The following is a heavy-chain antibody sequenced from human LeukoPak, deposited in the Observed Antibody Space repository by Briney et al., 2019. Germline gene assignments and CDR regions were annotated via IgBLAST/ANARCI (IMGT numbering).Heavy chain of an antibody. D-gene: IGHD2-2*01. J-gene: IGHJ4*02. Sequence: GGSLRLSCAASGFTFSSYSMNWVRQAPGKGLEWVSSISSSSSYIYYADSVEGRFTISRDNAKNSLYLQMNSLRAEDTAVYYCARGERLPAATAYYFDYWGQGTLVTVSS. CDR2: ISSSSSYI. CDR3: ARGERLPAATAYYFDY. V-gene: IGHV3-21*01. CDR1: GFTFSSYS.